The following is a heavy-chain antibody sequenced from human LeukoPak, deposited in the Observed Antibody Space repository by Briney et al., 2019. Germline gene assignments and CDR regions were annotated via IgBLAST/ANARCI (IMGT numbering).Heavy chain of an antibody. J-gene: IGHJ4*02. CDR3: ARGHEFWKDYFDY. V-gene: IGHV1-2*02. D-gene: IGHD3/OR15-3a*01. CDR2: INPNSGGT. Sequence: ASVRVSYKASGYTFTVYYMHWVRQAPGQGREWMGWINPNSGGTNYAQKFQGRVTMTRDTSISTAYMELSRLRSDDTAVYYCARGHEFWKDYFDYWGQGTLVTVSS. CDR1: GYTFTVYY.